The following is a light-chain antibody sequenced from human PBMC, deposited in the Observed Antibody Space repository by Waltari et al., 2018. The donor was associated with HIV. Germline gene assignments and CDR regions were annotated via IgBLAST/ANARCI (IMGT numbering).Light chain of an antibody. CDR1: QSISRY. J-gene: IGKJ2*01. Sequence: DIQMTQSPSSLSASVVDRVTLTCRASQSISRYLNCYQQRPGRAPQLLIYAAYSLRAGVPSRFSCTGSGTDFTLTISSLQPEDFATYDCQQSYKIPHTFGQGTKVESK. CDR3: QQSYKIPHT. V-gene: IGKV1-39*01. CDR2: AAY.